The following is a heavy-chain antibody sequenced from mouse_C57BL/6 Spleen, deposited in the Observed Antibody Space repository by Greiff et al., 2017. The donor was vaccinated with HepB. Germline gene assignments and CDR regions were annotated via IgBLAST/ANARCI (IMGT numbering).Heavy chain of an antibody. CDR3: ARDRNPWFAY. V-gene: IGHV3-6*01. D-gene: IGHD2-1*01. Sequence: EVQLVESGPGLVKPSQSLSLTCSVTGYSITSGYYWNWIRQFPGNKLEWMGYISYDGSNNYNPSLKNRISITRDTSKNQFFLKLNSVTTEDTATYYCARDRNPWFAYWGQGTLVTVSA. CDR1: GYSITSGYY. CDR2: ISYDGSN. J-gene: IGHJ3*01.